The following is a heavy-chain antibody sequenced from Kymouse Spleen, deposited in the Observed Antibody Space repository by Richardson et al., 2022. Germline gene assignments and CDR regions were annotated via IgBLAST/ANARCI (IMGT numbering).Heavy chain of an antibody. CDR1: GFTFSDYY. V-gene: IGHV3-11*01. J-gene: IGHJ6*02. Sequence: QVQLVESGGGLVKPGGSLRLSCAASGFTFSDYYMSWIRQAPGKGLEWVSYISSSGSTIYYADSVKGRFTISRDNAKNSLYLQMNSLRAEDTAVYYCARGDYDILTGYYPYYYGMDVWGQGTTVTVSS. D-gene: IGHD3-9*01. CDR3: ARGDYDILTGYYPYYYGMDV. CDR2: ISSSGSTI.